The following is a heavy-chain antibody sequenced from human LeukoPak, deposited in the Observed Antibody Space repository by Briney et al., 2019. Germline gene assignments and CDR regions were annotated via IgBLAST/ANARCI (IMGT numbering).Heavy chain of an antibody. J-gene: IGHJ4*02. V-gene: IGHV3-30-3*01. Sequence: GGSLRLSCAASGFTFSSYAMHWVRQAPGKGLEWVAVISYDGSNKYYADSVKGRFTISRDNSKNTLYLQMNSLRAEDTAVYYCARDPSAMVLYFDYWGQGTLVTVSS. CDR2: ISYDGSNK. D-gene: IGHD5-18*01. CDR3: ARDPSAMVLYFDY. CDR1: GFTFSSYA.